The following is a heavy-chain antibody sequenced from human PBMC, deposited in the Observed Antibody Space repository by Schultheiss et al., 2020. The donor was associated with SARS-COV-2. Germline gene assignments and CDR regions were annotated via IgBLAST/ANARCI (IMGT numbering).Heavy chain of an antibody. CDR2: IKQDGSEK. CDR1: GFTFSSYW. V-gene: IGHV3-7*01. D-gene: IGHD3-10*01. J-gene: IGHJ6*02. Sequence: GGFLRLSCAASGFTFSSYWMSWVRQAPGKGLEWVANIKQDGSEKYYVDSVKGRFTISRDNAKNSLYLQMNSLRAEDTAVYYCARGEYGSGSYYYYYGMDVWGQGTTVTVSS. CDR3: ARGEYGSGSYYYYYGMDV.